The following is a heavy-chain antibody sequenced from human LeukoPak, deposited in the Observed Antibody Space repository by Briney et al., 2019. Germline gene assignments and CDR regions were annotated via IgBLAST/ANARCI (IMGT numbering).Heavy chain of an antibody. Sequence: GRSLRLSCAASGFTFSSYGMHWVRQAPGKGLEWVAVISYDGSNNYYADSVKGRFTISRDNSKNTLYLQMNSLRAEDTAVYYCARVIRNENTAMVRYYYYYYMDVWGKGTTVTVSS. CDR3: ARVIRNENTAMVRYYYYYYMDV. V-gene: IGHV3-30*03. D-gene: IGHD5-18*01. CDR1: GFTFSSYG. CDR2: ISYDGSNN. J-gene: IGHJ6*03.